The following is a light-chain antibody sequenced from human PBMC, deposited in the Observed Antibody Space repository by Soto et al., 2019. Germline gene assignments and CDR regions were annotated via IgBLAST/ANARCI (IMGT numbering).Light chain of an antibody. J-gene: IGKJ1*01. CDR1: QSVSSSY. CDR3: QQYGSPVRT. Sequence: EIVLTQSPGTLSLSPGERATLSCRASQSVSSSYLAWYQQKPGQAPRLLIWNASNRATGIPERFSGSGSGTDFTLTISRLEPEDFAVYYCQQYGSPVRTFGQGTK. V-gene: IGKV3-20*01. CDR2: NAS.